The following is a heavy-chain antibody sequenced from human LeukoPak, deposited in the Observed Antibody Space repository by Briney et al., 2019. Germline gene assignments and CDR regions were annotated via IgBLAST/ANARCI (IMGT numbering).Heavy chain of an antibody. CDR2: IYPGDSDT. V-gene: IGHV5-51*01. J-gene: IGHJ4*02. D-gene: IGHD6-19*01. Sequence: GESLKISCKGSGYTFTTYWIGWVRQMPGKGLEWMGIIYPGDSDTRYSPSFQGQVTISADKSISTAYLQWSSLKASDTAMYYCARLTSTAVAGPIDYWGQGTLVTVSS. CDR1: GYTFTTYW. CDR3: ARLTSTAVAGPIDY.